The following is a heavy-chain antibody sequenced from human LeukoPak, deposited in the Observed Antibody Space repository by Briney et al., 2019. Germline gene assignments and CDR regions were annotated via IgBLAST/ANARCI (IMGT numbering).Heavy chain of an antibody. CDR3: ARVPGIAAVGYYYYMDV. J-gene: IGHJ6*03. V-gene: IGHV4-39*07. D-gene: IGHD6-25*01. Sequence: SETLSLTCTVSGGSISSSSYYWGWIRQPPGKGLEWIGSIYYSGSTYYNPSLKSRVTISVDTSKNQFSLKLSSVTAADTAVYYCARVPGIAAVGYYYYMDVWGKGTTVTVSS. CDR1: GGSISSSSYY. CDR2: IYYSGST.